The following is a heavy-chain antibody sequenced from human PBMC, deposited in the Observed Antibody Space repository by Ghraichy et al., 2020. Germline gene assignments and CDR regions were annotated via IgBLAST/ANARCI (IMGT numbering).Heavy chain of an antibody. Sequence: SETLSLTCSVSGASMSPFHWSWVRKPPGKGLEWIGYIYYSGTTTYNPALKSRVTLSIDTSKNQFSLQLTSMTAADTAVYYCARVMTSYCGGDCYSHYFDFWGQGRLVT. CDR3: ARVMTSYCGGDCYSHYFDF. J-gene: IGHJ4*02. CDR2: IYYSGTT. CDR1: GASMSPFH. V-gene: IGHV4-59*01. D-gene: IGHD2-21*02.